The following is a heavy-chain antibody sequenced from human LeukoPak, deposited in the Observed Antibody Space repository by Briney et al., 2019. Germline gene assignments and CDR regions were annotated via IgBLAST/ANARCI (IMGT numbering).Heavy chain of an antibody. CDR3: ARRVLEWLLWDY. CDR1: GGSISSGGYS. CDR2: IYHSGST. J-gene: IGHJ4*02. D-gene: IGHD3-3*01. Sequence: SETLSLTCAVSGGSISSGGYSWSWIRQPPGKGLEWIGYIYHSGSTYYNPSLKSRVTISVDTSKNQFSLKLSSVTAADTAVYYCARRVLEWLLWDYWGQGTLVTVSS. V-gene: IGHV4-30-2*03.